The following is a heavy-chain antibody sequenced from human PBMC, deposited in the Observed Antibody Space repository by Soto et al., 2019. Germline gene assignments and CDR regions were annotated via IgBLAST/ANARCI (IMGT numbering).Heavy chain of an antibody. CDR1: GLTFSSYS. J-gene: IGHJ6*02. CDR2: ISSRSSDI. CDR3: AREVVTMVRGVIITGYYGMDV. V-gene: IGHV3-21*01. D-gene: IGHD3-10*01. Sequence: GGSLRLPCAASGLTFSSYSMNWVRQAPGKRLEWVSSISSRSSDIYYADSVKGRFTISRDNAKKSLYLQMTSLRAEDTAVYYCAREVVTMVRGVIITGYYGMDVWGQGTTVTVSS.